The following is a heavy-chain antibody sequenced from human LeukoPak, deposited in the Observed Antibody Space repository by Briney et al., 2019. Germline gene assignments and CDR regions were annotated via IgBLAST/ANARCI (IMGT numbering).Heavy chain of an antibody. J-gene: IGHJ4*02. Sequence: SVKVSCKASGGTFSSYAISWVRQAPGQGLEWMGGIIPIFGTANYAQKFQGRVTITADESTSTAYMELSSLRSEDTAVCYCARALYYDSSGYLFDYWGQGTLVTVSS. V-gene: IGHV1-69*13. CDR1: GGTFSSYA. CDR2: IIPIFGTA. CDR3: ARALYYDSSGYLFDY. D-gene: IGHD3-22*01.